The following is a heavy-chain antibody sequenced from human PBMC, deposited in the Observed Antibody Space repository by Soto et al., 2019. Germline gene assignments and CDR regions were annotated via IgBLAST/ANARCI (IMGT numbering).Heavy chain of an antibody. V-gene: IGHV3-7*03. CDR3: ALGFDWLLYKGQFDY. CDR2: IKQDGSEK. J-gene: IGHJ4*02. CDR1: GVTFSSYW. Sequence: PGGSLRLSCAASGVTFSSYWMSWVRQAPGKGLEWVANIKQDGSEKYYVDSVKGRFTISRDNAKNSLYLQMNSLRAEDTAVYYCALGFDWLLYKGQFDYWGQGTRVTVS. D-gene: IGHD3-9*01.